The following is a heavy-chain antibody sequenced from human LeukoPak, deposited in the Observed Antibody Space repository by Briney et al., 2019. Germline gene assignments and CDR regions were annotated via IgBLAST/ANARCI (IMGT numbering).Heavy chain of an antibody. Sequence: GGSLRLSRVASGFTFRNYFMSWVRQAPGKGLEWVANIKPDGSDKYYVDSVEGRFTITRDNARNSLYLQMHGLRAEDTAVYYCARDLGFSSEDFWGQGTLVTVSS. CDR3: ARDLGFSSEDF. J-gene: IGHJ4*02. D-gene: IGHD6-19*01. V-gene: IGHV3-7*01. CDR1: GFTFRNYF. CDR2: IKPDGSDK.